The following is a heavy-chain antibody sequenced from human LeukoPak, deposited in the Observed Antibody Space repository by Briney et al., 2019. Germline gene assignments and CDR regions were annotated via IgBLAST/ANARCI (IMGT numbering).Heavy chain of an antibody. CDR2: ISAYNGNT. CDR1: GYTFTSSG. D-gene: IGHD5-24*01. Sequence: ASVKVSCKASGYTFTSSGISWVRQAPGQGLEWMGWISAYNGNTNYAQKLQGRVTMTTDTSTSTAYMELRSLRSDDTAVYYCARGRAINYYYYGMDVWGQGTTVTVSS. J-gene: IGHJ6*02. V-gene: IGHV1-18*01. CDR3: ARGRAINYYYYGMDV.